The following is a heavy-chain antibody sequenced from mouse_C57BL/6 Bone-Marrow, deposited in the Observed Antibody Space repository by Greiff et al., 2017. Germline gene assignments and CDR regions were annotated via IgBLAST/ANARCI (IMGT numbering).Heavy chain of an antibody. D-gene: IGHD1-1*01. CDR1: GYTFTSYW. CDR3: ARKTTVVAHWYFDV. V-gene: IGHV1-64*01. J-gene: IGHJ1*03. CDR2: IHPNSGST. Sequence: VQLQQPGAELVKPGASVKLSCKASGYTFTSYWMHWVKQRPGQGLEWIGMIHPNSGSTNYNEKFKSKATLTVDKSSSTAYMQLSCLTSEDSAVYYCARKTTVVAHWYFDVWGTGTTVTVSS.